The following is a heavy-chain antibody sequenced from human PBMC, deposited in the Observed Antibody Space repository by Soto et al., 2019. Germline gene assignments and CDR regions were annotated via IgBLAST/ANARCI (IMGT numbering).Heavy chain of an antibody. J-gene: IGHJ5*02. Sequence: PSETLSLTCTVSGGSISSYYWSWIRQPPGKGLEWIGYIYYSGSTNYNPSLKSRVTISVDTSKNQFSLKLSSVTAADTAVYYCARIAASGRGPWFDPWGQGTLVTVSS. CDR3: ARIAASGRGPWFDP. CDR2: IYYSGST. V-gene: IGHV4-59*01. D-gene: IGHD6-13*01. CDR1: GGSISSYY.